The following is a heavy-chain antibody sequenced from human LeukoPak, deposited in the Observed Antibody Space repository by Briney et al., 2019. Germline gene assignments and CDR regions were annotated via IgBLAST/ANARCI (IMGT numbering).Heavy chain of an antibody. D-gene: IGHD3-10*01. V-gene: IGHV4-59*01. CDR2: IVYTGRT. CDR3: ARDSWWDGSKTFSDWFGP. J-gene: IGHJ5*02. Sequence: SETLSLNCSVSGGSIGSYYWSWVRQPPEKGLEWIGNIVYTGRTNYNPSLKSRVTISIDTSKNQFSLRVNSVTAADTAVYYCARDSWWDGSKTFSDWFGPWGQGTLVTVSS. CDR1: GGSIGSYY.